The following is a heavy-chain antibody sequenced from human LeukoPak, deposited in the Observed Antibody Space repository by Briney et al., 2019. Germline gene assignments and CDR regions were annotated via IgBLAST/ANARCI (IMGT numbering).Heavy chain of an antibody. D-gene: IGHD4-23*01. V-gene: IGHV3-21*01. CDR3: AMSRVTRNAFDI. Sequence: GGSLRLSCVVSGFTLKTFKMNWVRQAPGQGLEWVSSISSDSTYTSYADSVKGRFTISRDNAKNTLYLQMNSLRAEDTAVYYCAMSRVTRNAFDIWGQGTMVTVSS. CDR1: GFTLKTFK. CDR2: ISSDSTYT. J-gene: IGHJ3*02.